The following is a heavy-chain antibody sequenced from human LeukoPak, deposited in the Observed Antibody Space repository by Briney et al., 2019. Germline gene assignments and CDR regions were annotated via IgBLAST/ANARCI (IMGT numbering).Heavy chain of an antibody. Sequence: ASVKVSCKASGYTFTGYYMHWVRQAPGQGLEWMGWINPNSGGTNYAQKFQDRVTMTRDTSISTAYMELSRLRSDDTAVYYCARSEGFGRLELHDAFDIWGQGTMVTVSS. CDR2: INPNSGGT. CDR1: GYTFTGYY. V-gene: IGHV1-2*02. J-gene: IGHJ3*02. D-gene: IGHD1-7*01. CDR3: ARSEGFGRLELHDAFDI.